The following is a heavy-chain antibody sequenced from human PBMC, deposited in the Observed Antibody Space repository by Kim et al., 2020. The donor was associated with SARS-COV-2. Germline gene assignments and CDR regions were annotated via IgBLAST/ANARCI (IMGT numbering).Heavy chain of an antibody. CDR1: GFTFEDYT. Sequence: GGSLRLSCAGSGFTFEDYTMHWVRQAPGKGLEWVSLINRDGSRTRYADSVKGRFTTSRDNSKNSLYLQMNSLTTEDSALYYCGKDRYPMIGTTHSDYWGQGTLVTVSS. D-gene: IGHD1-1*01. CDR2: INRDGSRT. CDR3: GKDRYPMIGTTHSDY. V-gene: IGHV3-43*01. J-gene: IGHJ4*02.